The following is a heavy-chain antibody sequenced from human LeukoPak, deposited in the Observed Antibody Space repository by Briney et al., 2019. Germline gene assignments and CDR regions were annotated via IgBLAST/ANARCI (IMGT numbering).Heavy chain of an antibody. CDR3: ARARAGLDY. CDR1: GGSFSGYY. J-gene: IGHJ4*02. Sequence: SETPSLTCAVYGGSFSGYYWSWIRQPPGKGLEWIGEINHSGSTNYNPSLKSRVTISVDTSKNQFSLKLSSVTAADTAVYYCARARAGLDYWGQGTLVTVSS. V-gene: IGHV4-34*01. CDR2: INHSGST.